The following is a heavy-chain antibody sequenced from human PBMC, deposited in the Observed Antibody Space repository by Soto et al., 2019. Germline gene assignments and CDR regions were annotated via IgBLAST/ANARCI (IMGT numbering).Heavy chain of an antibody. Sequence: GASVKVSCKASGYTFTSYGISWVRQAPGQGLEWMGWISAHNGNTNYAQKLQGRVTMTTDTSTSTAYMELRSLRSDDTAVYYCARDLKQQLAEDDAFDIWGQGTMVTVSS. D-gene: IGHD6-13*01. CDR1: GYTFTSYG. V-gene: IGHV1-18*01. CDR2: ISAHNGNT. CDR3: ARDLKQQLAEDDAFDI. J-gene: IGHJ3*02.